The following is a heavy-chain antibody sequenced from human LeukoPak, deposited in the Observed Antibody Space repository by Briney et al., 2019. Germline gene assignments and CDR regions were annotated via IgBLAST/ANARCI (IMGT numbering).Heavy chain of an antibody. CDR2: IYTSGST. CDR3: ARDGEGVGGCVTWYYYGMDV. D-gene: IGHD6-19*01. J-gene: IGHJ6*02. Sequence: SETLSLTCTVSGGSISSYYWSWIRQPAGKGLEWIGRIYTSGSTNYNPSLKSRVTMSVDTSKNQFSLKLSSVTAADTAVYYCARDGEGVGGCVTWYYYGMDVWGQGTTVTVSS. V-gene: IGHV4-4*07. CDR1: GGSISSYY.